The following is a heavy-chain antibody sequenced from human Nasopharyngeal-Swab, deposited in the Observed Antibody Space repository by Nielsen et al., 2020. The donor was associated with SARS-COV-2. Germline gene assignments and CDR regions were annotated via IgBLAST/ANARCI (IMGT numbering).Heavy chain of an antibody. Sequence: GESLKISCAASGFTVSSNYMSWVRQAPGKGLEWVSVIYSGGSTYYADSVKGRFTISRNNSKNTLYLQMNSLRAEDTAVYYCAKDHVKYGDYVRYDYGMDVWGQGTTVTVSS. J-gene: IGHJ6*02. CDR3: AKDHVKYGDYVRYDYGMDV. D-gene: IGHD4-17*01. CDR2: IYSGGST. V-gene: IGHV3-66*01. CDR1: GFTVSSNY.